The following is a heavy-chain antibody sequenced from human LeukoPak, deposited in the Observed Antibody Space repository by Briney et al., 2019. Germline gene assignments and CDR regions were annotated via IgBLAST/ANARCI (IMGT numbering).Heavy chain of an antibody. D-gene: IGHD3-22*01. J-gene: IGHJ4*02. Sequence: GGSLRLSCAASGFTFSSYAMSWVRQAPGKGLEWVSAISGSGGSTYYADSVKGRFTTSRDNSKNTLYLQMNSLRAEDTAVYYCAKTTYYYDSSGYYYPLSYFDYWGQGTLVTVSS. CDR3: AKTTYYYDSSGYYYPLSYFDY. CDR1: GFTFSSYA. CDR2: ISGSGGST. V-gene: IGHV3-23*01.